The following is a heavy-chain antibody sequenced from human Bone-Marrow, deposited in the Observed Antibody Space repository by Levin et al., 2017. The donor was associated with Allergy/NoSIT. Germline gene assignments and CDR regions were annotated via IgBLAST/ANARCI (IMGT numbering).Heavy chain of an antibody. J-gene: IGHJ4*02. CDR3: TRDETPGIVAVGNDY. V-gene: IGHV3-9*01. CDR1: GFSFEDYA. D-gene: IGHD6-13*01. Sequence: SLKISCAASGFSFEDYAMHWVRQLPGKGLEWVAGISWNNGRIGYADSVKGRFTISRDNVNYSLHLQMNSLRPDDTALYYCTRDETPGIVAVGNDYWGQGTLVTVSS. CDR2: ISWNNGRI.